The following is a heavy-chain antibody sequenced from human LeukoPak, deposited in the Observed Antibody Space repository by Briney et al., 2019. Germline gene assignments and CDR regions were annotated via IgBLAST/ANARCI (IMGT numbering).Heavy chain of an antibody. J-gene: IGHJ5*02. CDR2: ISSSSGYI. Sequence: GGSLRLSCAVSGFTVSSNYMSWVRQPPGKGLEWVSSISSSSGYIYYADSVKGRFTISRDNAKNSLYLQMNSLRAEDTAVYYCARDKYSSSSYNWFDPWGQGTLVTVSS. D-gene: IGHD6-6*01. CDR3: ARDKYSSSSYNWFDP. CDR1: GFTVSSNY. V-gene: IGHV3-21*01.